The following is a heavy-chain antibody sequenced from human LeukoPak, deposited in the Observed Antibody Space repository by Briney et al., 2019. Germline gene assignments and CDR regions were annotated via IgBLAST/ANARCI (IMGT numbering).Heavy chain of an antibody. CDR2: INARGDT. CDR1: GWSFNDYY. V-gene: IGHV4-34*01. J-gene: IGHJ5*02. CDR3: ARGQVPAARGYNWFDP. D-gene: IGHD2-2*01. Sequence: SETLSLTCAVYGWSFNDYYRNWVRQPPGKGLEWIGEINARGDTNYNPSLKSRVTISVDASKNRFSLTLTSMIAADTAIYYCARGQVPAARGYNWFDPWGQGTLVTVSS.